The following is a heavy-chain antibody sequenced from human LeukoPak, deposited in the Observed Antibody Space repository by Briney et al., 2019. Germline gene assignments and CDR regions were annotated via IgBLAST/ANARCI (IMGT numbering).Heavy chain of an antibody. CDR1: VLPFNHYA. CDR3: ARDFSDVDTVPPA. D-gene: IGHD5-18*01. CDR2: TTFDGRNN. J-gene: IGHJ1*01. V-gene: IGHV3-30*01. Sequence: PGGSLRLSCEACVLPFNHYAMSWVRQAPGKGLEWVALTTFDGRNNYYADSVKGRFTISRDNSMKTLYLQMESLRAEDTAMYYCARDFSDVDTVPPAWGQGTLVIVSS.